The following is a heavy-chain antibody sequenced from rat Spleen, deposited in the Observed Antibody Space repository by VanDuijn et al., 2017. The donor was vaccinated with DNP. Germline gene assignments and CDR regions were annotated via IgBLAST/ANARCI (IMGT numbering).Heavy chain of an antibody. V-gene: IGHV5-25*01. D-gene: IGHD1-5*01. J-gene: IGHJ4*01. CDR1: GFAFSDYN. Sequence: EVQLVQSGGGLVQPGRSMKLSCAASGFAFSDYNLAWVRQTPERGLEWVATISTSGVGTYYRESVKGRFTISRDNAKNTQYLQMDSLRSEDTATYYCARAQYRYNYYGAMDAWGQGTSVTVSS. CDR3: ARAQYRYNYYGAMDA. CDR2: ISTSGVGT.